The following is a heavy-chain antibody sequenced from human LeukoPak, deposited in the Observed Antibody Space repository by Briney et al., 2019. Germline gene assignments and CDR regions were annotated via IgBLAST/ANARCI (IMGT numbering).Heavy chain of an antibody. D-gene: IGHD6-13*01. CDR3: ARIPAAPDPALLWYFDL. CDR1: GFTFDDYG. Sequence: GGSLRLSCAASGFTFDDYGMSWVRQAPGKGLEWVSGINWNGGSTGYADSVKGRFTISRDNAKNSLYLQMNSLRAEDTALYHCARIPAAPDPALLWYFDLWGRGTLVTVSS. CDR2: INWNGGST. V-gene: IGHV3-20*01. J-gene: IGHJ2*01.